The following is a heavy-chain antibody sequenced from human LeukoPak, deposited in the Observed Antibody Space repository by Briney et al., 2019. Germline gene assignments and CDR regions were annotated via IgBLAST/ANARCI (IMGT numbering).Heavy chain of an antibody. CDR3: AKHSRMTPNDAFDI. V-gene: IGHV3-23*01. CDR2: VSGSSSSI. J-gene: IGHJ3*02. D-gene: IGHD1-26*01. Sequence: GGSLRLSRAASGFTFSSYAMSWVRQAPGKGLEWVSTVSGSSSSIHYADSVKGRFTISRDNSKNTLYLQMNSLRAEDTAVYYCAKHSRMTPNDAFDIWGQGTMVTVSA. CDR1: GFTFSSYA.